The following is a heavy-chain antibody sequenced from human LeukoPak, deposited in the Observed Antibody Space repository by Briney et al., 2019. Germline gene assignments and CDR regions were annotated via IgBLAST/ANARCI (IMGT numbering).Heavy chain of an antibody. V-gene: IGHV4-61*08. J-gene: IGHJ6*02. CDR1: GGSISSGGYS. CDR2: IYYSGST. CDR3: ARQNGSQGMDV. D-gene: IGHD5-24*01. Sequence: SETLSLTCAVSGGSISSGGYSWSWIRQPPGKGLEWIGYIYYSGSTNYNPSLKSRVTISVDTSKNQFSLKLSSVTAADTAVYYCARQNGSQGMDVWGQGTTVTVSS.